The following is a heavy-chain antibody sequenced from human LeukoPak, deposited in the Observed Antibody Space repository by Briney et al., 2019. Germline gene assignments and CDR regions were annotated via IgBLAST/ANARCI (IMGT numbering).Heavy chain of an antibody. Sequence: GVSLRLSCAASGFTFSTYGMSWVRQAPGKGLEWVSAISGTAGSTYYADSVKGRFTISRDNSKNTLYLQVDSLRAEDTAVYYCAKVLKWTCFDYWGQGTLVTVSS. CDR2: ISGTAGST. CDR3: AKVLKWTCFDY. V-gene: IGHV3-23*01. CDR1: GFTFSTYG. J-gene: IGHJ4*02. D-gene: IGHD2-15*01.